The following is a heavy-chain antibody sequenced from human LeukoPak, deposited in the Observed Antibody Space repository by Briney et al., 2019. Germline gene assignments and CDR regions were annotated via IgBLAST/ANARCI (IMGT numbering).Heavy chain of an antibody. Sequence: ASVKVSCKASGYTFTGYYMHWVRQAPGQGLEWMGWINPKSGGTNYAQKFQGRVTMTRDTSISTAYMELSRLRSDDTAVYYCARDDTSVGFGELLLGVGYYFDYWGQGTLVTVSS. CDR2: INPKSGGT. D-gene: IGHD3-10*01. V-gene: IGHV1-2*02. J-gene: IGHJ4*02. CDR1: GYTFTGYY. CDR3: ARDDTSVGFGELLLGVGYYFDY.